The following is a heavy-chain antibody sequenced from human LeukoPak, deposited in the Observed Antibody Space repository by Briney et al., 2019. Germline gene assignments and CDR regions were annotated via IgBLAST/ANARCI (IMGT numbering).Heavy chain of an antibody. CDR2: INHSGST. CDR3: ARGLSAVVY. CDR1: GGSISSGGYY. V-gene: IGHV4-39*07. Sequence: PSETLSLTCTVSGGSISSGGYYWSWIRQPPGKGLEWIGEINHSGSTNYNPSLKSRVTISVDTSKKQFSLKLSSVTAADTAVYYCARGLSAVVYWGQGTLVTVSS. D-gene: IGHD3-16*02. J-gene: IGHJ4*02.